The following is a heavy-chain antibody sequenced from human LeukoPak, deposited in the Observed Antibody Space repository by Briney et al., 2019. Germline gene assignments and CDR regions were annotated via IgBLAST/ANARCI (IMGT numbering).Heavy chain of an antibody. CDR2: IGASGGST. Sequence: GGSLRLSCAASGFTFSSHGMHWVRQAPGKGLEWVSGIGASGGSTYYADSVKGRFTISRDNSKNTLYLQMNGLRTEDTAVYYCAKAEGYDILTGLDYWGQGTLVTVSS. J-gene: IGHJ4*02. CDR1: GFTFSSHG. D-gene: IGHD3-9*01. V-gene: IGHV3-23*01. CDR3: AKAEGYDILTGLDY.